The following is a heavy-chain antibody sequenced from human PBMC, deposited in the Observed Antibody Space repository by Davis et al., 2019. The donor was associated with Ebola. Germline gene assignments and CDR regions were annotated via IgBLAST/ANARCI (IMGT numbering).Heavy chain of an antibody. CDR2: ISAYNGNT. CDR3: ARDRLDLYYDILTGYSDFDY. D-gene: IGHD3-9*01. Sequence: ASVKVSCKTSGYTFSSYGISWVRQAPGQGLEWMGWISAYNGNTNYAQKLQGRVTMTTDTSTSTAYMELRSLRSDDTAVYYCARDRLDLYYDILTGYSDFDYWGQGTLVTVSS. J-gene: IGHJ4*02. CDR1: GYTFSSYG. V-gene: IGHV1-18*01.